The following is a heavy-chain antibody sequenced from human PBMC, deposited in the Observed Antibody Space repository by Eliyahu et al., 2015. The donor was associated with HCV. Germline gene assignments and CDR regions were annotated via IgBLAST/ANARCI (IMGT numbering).Heavy chain of an antibody. Sequence: QVQLVESGGGVVQPGGSLRLSXAASGFTFRNYAMHWVRQAPGKGLEWVAFLWFDGTNEHYIDSVRGRFTISRDQSKNTLSLQMNSLRADDTAVYYCAKDDQLSGSFDYWGQGTLVTVSS. J-gene: IGHJ4*02. CDR3: AKDDQLSGSFDY. CDR1: GFTFRNYA. D-gene: IGHD1-26*01. CDR2: LWFDGTNE. V-gene: IGHV3-30*02.